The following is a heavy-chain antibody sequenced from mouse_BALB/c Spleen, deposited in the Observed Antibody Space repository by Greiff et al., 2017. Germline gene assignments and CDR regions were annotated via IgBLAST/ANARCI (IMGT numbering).Heavy chain of an antibody. CDR2: IWSGGST. J-gene: IGHJ4*01. CDR3: ARDRRMAHYAMDY. CDR1: GFSLTSYG. V-gene: IGHV2-4-1*01. Sequence: QVQLQQSGPGLVQPSPSVSITCTASGFSLTSYGVHWVRQSPGKGLEWLGVIWSGGSTDYNAAFISRLGTSKDNSKSQVVLKMHSLQTDDTAMYYCARDRRMAHYAMDYWGQGTAVTVSS. D-gene: IGHD2-10*02.